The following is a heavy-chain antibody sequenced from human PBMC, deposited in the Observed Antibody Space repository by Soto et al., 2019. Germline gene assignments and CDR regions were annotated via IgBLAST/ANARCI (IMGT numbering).Heavy chain of an antibody. D-gene: IGHD2-21*02. Sequence: QVQLVESGGGVVQPGRSLRLSCAASGFTFSSYGMHWVRQAPGKGLEWVAVISYDGSNKYYADSVKGRFTISRDNSKNTLYLQMNSLRAEDTAVYYCAKATVLTKRTTYFDHWGQGTLVTVSS. CDR2: ISYDGSNK. V-gene: IGHV3-30*18. J-gene: IGHJ4*02. CDR1: GFTFSSYG. CDR3: AKATVLTKRTTYFDH.